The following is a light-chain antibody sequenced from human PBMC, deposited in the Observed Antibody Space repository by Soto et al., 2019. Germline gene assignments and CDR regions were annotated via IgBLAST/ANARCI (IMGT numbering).Light chain of an antibody. Sequence: EIVLTQSPGTLSLSPGERATLSCRASQSVSNNYLAWYQHKPGQAPRLLIADASRRATGIPDRFSGSGSGTDFTLTISRLEPEDFAVYYCQQCARSPLTFGQGTKVEMK. J-gene: IGKJ1*01. CDR2: DAS. V-gene: IGKV3-20*01. CDR3: QQCARSPLT. CDR1: QSVSNNY.